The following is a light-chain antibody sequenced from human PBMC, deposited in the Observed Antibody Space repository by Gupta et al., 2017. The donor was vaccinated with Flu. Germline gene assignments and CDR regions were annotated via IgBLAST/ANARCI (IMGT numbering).Light chain of an antibody. CDR3: QQQTISTPFT. CDR2: DSF. J-gene: IGKJ2*01. V-gene: IGKV3-11*01. CDR1: ADVDDH. Sequence: ATLTLSPGERATLSVRASADVDDHLSWYQQKPGQAPRLLILDSFVRDSGVPGRFSGSGSGKAFTLTITSVEPDDFGVYYCQQQTISTPFTFGQGTKLEI.